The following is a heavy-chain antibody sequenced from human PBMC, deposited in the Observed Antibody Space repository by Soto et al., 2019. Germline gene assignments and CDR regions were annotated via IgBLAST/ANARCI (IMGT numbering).Heavy chain of an antibody. Sequence: QVQLVQSGAELKKPGASVKVSCKASGYTFTSYDINWVRQATGQGLEWMGWMNPNSVNTGYAQKFQGRVTMTRNTSISTAFMELSSLRSEDTAVYYCARVRDGDYGLDYWGQGTLVTVSS. V-gene: IGHV1-8*01. CDR2: MNPNSVNT. D-gene: IGHD4-17*01. CDR1: GYTFTSYD. J-gene: IGHJ4*02. CDR3: ARVRDGDYGLDY.